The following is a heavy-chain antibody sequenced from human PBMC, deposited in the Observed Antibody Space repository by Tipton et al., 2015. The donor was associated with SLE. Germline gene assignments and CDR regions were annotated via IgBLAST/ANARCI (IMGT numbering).Heavy chain of an antibody. CDR2: ISSSSRNI. D-gene: IGHD3-10*01. V-gene: IGHV3-21*03. J-gene: IGHJ5*02. CDR3: AGDDYASGIT. CDR1: GFIFSDYS. Sequence: SLRLSCAASGFIFSDYSMNWVRQAQGKGLEWVSSISSSSRNIYHAESLKGRFTISRDNAKNSLYLQTNSLRVEDTAVYFCAGDDYASGITWGQGTLVTVSS.